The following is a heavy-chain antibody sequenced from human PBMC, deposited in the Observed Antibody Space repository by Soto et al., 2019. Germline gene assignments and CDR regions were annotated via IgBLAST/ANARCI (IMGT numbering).Heavy chain of an antibody. V-gene: IGHV3-23*01. CDR3: AKVKLDMVRGVKGHIFDY. Sequence: EVQLLESGGGLVQPGGSLRLSCAASGFTFSSYAMSWVRQAPGKGLEWVSAISGSGGSTYYADSVKGRFTISRDNSKNTLYLQMNSLRAEDTAVYYCAKVKLDMVRGVKGHIFDYWGQGTLVTVSS. CDR1: GFTFSSYA. D-gene: IGHD3-10*01. J-gene: IGHJ4*02. CDR2: ISGSGGST.